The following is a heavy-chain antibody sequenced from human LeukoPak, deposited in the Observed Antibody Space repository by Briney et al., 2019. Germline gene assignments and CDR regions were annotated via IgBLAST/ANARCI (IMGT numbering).Heavy chain of an antibody. J-gene: IGHJ4*02. CDR3: ARLGKELLNDY. CDR2: ISSSSSTI. Sequence: GGSLRLSCAASGFTFSRTWMSWVRQAPGKGLEWVSYISSSSSTIYYADSVKGRFTISRDNAKNSLYLQMNSLRAEDTAVYYCARLGKELLNDYWGQGTLVTVSS. V-gene: IGHV3-48*04. D-gene: IGHD1-26*01. CDR1: GFTFSRTW.